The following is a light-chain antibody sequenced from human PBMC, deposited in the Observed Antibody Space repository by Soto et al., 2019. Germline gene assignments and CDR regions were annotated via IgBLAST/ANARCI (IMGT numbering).Light chain of an antibody. CDR1: QSVSSSY. CDR2: GAS. CDR3: QQYGISPRT. V-gene: IGKV3-20*01. J-gene: IGKJ1*01. Sequence: EIVLTQSPGTLSLSPGERATLSCRASQSVSSSYFAWYQQKPGQAPKLLIYGASSRATGIPDRFSGSGSGTDFTIISSRLEPEDSAVYYWQQYGISPRTFGQGTKVEIK.